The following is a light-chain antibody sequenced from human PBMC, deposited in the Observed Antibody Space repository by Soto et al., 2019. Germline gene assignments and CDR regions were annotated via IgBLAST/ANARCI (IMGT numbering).Light chain of an antibody. Sequence: QLVLTQPPSVSGAPGQRVTISCTGSSSNIGAGYDVHWYQQLPGTAPKLLIYGNSNRPSGVPDRFSGSKSGTSASLAITGLLAEDEADDYCQSYDRSLSTWVFGGGTKLTVL. CDR3: QSYDRSLSTWV. CDR2: GNS. CDR1: SSNIGAGYD. V-gene: IGLV1-40*01. J-gene: IGLJ3*02.